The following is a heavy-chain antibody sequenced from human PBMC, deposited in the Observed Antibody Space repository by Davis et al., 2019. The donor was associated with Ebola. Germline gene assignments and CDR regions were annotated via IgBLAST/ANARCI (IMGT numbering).Heavy chain of an antibody. CDR2: IRSKANSYAT. CDR1: GFTFSGSA. V-gene: IGHV3-73*01. CDR3: TRHVDDSSGYYESLNYYYGMDV. Sequence: PGGSLRLSCAASGFTFSGSAMHWVRQASGKGLEWVGRIRSKANSYATAYAASVKGRFTISRDDSKNTAYLQMNSLKTEDTAVYYCTRHVDDSSGYYESLNYYYGMDVWGQGTTVTVSS. D-gene: IGHD3-22*01. J-gene: IGHJ6*02.